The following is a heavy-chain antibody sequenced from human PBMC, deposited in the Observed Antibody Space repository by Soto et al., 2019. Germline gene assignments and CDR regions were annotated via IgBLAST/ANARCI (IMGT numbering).Heavy chain of an antibody. J-gene: IGHJ4*02. CDR1: GFTFSSYS. CDR2: ISSSSSCI. CDR3: ARVHHYYDSRGYYS. V-gene: IGHV3-21*01. Sequence: PGGSLRLSCAASGFTFSSYSMNWARQAPGEGLEWVSYISSSSSCIYYADSVKGRFTISRDNDKNSLYLQMNGLRAEDTAVYYCARVHHYYDSRGYYSWGQGTLVTVSS. D-gene: IGHD3-22*01.